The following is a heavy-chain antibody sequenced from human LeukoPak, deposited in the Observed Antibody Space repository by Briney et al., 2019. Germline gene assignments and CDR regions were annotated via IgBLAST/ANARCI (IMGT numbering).Heavy chain of an antibody. Sequence: ASVKVSCKASGYTFTSYYMHWVRQAPGQGLEWMGIINPSGSSTSYAQKFQGRVTMTRDMSTSTVYMELSRLRSDDTAVYYCARVTTVTTFDYWGQGTLVTVSS. D-gene: IGHD4-17*01. J-gene: IGHJ4*02. CDR1: GYTFTSYY. CDR3: ARVTTVTTFDY. V-gene: IGHV1-46*01. CDR2: INPSGSST.